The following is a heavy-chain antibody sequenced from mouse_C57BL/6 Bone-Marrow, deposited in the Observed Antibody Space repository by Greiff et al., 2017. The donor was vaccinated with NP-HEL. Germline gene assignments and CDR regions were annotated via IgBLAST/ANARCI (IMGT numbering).Heavy chain of an antibody. CDR1: GYTFTSYW. D-gene: IGHD2-4*01. CDR2: IHPSDSDT. Sequence: QVQLQQPGAELVKPGASVKVSCKASGYTFTSYWMHWVKQRPGQGLEWIGRIHPSDSDTNYNQKFKGKATLTVDKSSSTAYMQLSSLTSEDSAVYYCATPYYDYDLYAMDYWGQRTSVTVSS. J-gene: IGHJ4*01. V-gene: IGHV1-74*01. CDR3: ATPYYDYDLYAMDY.